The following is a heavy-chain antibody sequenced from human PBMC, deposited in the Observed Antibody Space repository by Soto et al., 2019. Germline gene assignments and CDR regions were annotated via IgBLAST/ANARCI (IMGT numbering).Heavy chain of an antibody. CDR1: GGSVSSGSYY. Sequence: SETLSLTCTVSGGSVSSGSYYWSWIRQPPGKGLEWIGYIYYSGSTNYNPSLKSRVTISVDTSKNQFSLKLSSVTAADTAVYYCASGPRRDGYNPDRGYFDYWGQGTLVTVSS. CDR3: ASGPRRDGYNPDRGYFDY. D-gene: IGHD3-10*01. J-gene: IGHJ4*02. V-gene: IGHV4-61*01. CDR2: IYYSGST.